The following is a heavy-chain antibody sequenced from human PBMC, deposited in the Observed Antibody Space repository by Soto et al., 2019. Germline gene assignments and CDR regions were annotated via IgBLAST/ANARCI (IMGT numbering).Heavy chain of an antibody. J-gene: IGHJ4*02. CDR1: GFTFSSYS. D-gene: IGHD3-22*01. CDR3: ARGAYYYDSSGLSY. V-gene: IGHV3-48*01. Sequence: EVQLVESGGGLVQPGGSLRLSCAASGFTFSSYSMNWVRQAPGKGLEWVSYISSSSSTIYYADSVKGRFTISRDNAQNSLYLQMKSLRAGDTAVYYGARGAYYYDSSGLSYWGQGTLVTVSS. CDR2: ISSSSSTI.